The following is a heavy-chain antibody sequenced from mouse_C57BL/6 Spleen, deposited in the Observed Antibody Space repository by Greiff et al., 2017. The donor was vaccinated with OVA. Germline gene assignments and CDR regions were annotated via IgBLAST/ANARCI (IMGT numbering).Heavy chain of an antibody. CDR2: INPSTGGT. V-gene: IGHV1-42*01. CDR3: ARLFDY. CDR1: GYSFTGYY. J-gene: IGHJ2*01. Sequence: EVQLQQSEPELVKPGASVKISCKASGYSFTGYYMNWVKQSPEKSLEWIGEINPSTGGTTYNQKFKAKATLTVDKSSSTAYMQLKSLTSEDSAVYYCARLFDYWGQGTTLTVSS.